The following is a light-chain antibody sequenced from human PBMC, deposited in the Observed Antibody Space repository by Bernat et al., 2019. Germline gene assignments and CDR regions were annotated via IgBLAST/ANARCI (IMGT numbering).Light chain of an antibody. V-gene: IGKV3D-20*02. CDR1: QSVSSSY. CDR3: QQRSNWPLT. Sequence: EIVLTQSPGTLSLSPGERATLSCRASQSVSSSYLAWYQQKPGQAPRLLIYGASSRATGIPDRFSGSGSGTDFTLTIISLEPEDFAVYYCQQRSNWPLTFGGGTKVEIK. J-gene: IGKJ4*01. CDR2: GAS.